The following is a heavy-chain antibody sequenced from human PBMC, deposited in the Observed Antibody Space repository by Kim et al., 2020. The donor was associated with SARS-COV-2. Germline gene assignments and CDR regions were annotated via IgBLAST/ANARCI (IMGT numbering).Heavy chain of an antibody. V-gene: IGHV1-8*01. D-gene: IGHD3-10*01. Sequence: ASVKVSCKASGYTFTSYDINWVRQATGQGLEWMGWMNPNSGNTGYAQKFQGRVTMTRNTSISTAYMELSSLRSEDTAVYYCAGEGITMVQGVIRYYYGMDVWGQGTTVTVSS. CDR3: AGEGITMVQGVIRYYYGMDV. CDR1: GYTFTSYD. J-gene: IGHJ6*02. CDR2: MNPNSGNT.